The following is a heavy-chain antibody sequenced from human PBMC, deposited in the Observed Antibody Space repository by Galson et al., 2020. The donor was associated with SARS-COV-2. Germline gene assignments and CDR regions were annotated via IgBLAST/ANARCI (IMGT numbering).Heavy chain of an antibody. CDR1: GFTIYGNY. J-gene: IGHJ6*02. CDR2: IYAYSGANT. Sequence: GESLKISCAATGFTIYGNYINWVRQAPGKGLEWVSIIYAYSGANTYYADSVGGRFTISRHNSENTGYLQMNSLRVEDTAGYYWARGVGGMNGWGQGTTVTVSS. D-gene: IGHD3-10*01. CDR3: ARGVGGMNG. V-gene: IGHV3-53*04.